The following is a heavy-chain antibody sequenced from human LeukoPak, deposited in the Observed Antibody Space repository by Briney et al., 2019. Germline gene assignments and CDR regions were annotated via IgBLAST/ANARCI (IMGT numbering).Heavy chain of an antibody. J-gene: IGHJ5*02. CDR2: INPSGGST. CDR3: ARGLSKWEIDDQ. CDR1: GYTFTSYY. D-gene: IGHD1-26*01. Sequence: ASVKVSCEASGYTFTSYYIHWVRQAPGQGLEWMGVINPSGGSTSYAQQFPGRVTMTSDTSTSTVYMELSSLRSEDTAVYYCARGLSKWEIDDQWGQGTLVTVSS. V-gene: IGHV1-46*01.